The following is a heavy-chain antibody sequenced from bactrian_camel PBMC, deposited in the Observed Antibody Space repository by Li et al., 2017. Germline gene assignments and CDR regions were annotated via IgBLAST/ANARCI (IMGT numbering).Heavy chain of an antibody. CDR1: GFTLSSYR. CDR2: INRGGTT. V-gene: IGHV3S1*01. Sequence: VQLVESGGGLVQPGGSLRLSCAASGFTLSSYRTYWVRQAPGKGLEWVSIINRGGTTYYADSMKGRFTISRDNATNTVYLQMNNLKSEETALYYCATGRFTFGYWGQGTQVTVS. J-gene: IGHJ4*01. CDR3: ATGRFTFGY.